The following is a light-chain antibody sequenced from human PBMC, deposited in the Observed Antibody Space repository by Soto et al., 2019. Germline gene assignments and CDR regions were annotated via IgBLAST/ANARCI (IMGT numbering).Light chain of an antibody. J-gene: IGKJ1*01. V-gene: IGKV3-20*01. CDR1: QSVSSSF. CDR3: QQYDSSPWT. Sequence: EIVLTQSPGTLSLSPGERATLSCRASQSVSSSFLAWYQQKPGQAPRLLIYGASSRATGIPDRFSGSGSGTDFTLTSSGLEHEDFAVYYWQQYDSSPWTFGQGTRLEIK. CDR2: GAS.